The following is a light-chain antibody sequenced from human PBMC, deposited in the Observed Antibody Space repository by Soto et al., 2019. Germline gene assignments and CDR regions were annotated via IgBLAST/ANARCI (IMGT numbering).Light chain of an antibody. Sequence: QSVLTQPPSVSGAPGQRVTISCTGSNSNIGAGYDVHWYQQLPGTAPKLLIYDNSNRPSGVPDRFSGSKSGTSASLAITGLQADDEADYFCQSYDISLTGYVFGTGTKLIVL. V-gene: IGLV1-40*01. CDR2: DNS. J-gene: IGLJ1*01. CDR1: NSNIGAGYD. CDR3: QSYDISLTGYV.